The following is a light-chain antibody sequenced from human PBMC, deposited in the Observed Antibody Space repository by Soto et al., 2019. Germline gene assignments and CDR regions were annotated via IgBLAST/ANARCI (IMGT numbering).Light chain of an antibody. J-gene: IGKJ5*01. CDR3: QQHVGLPIT. CDR1: QRVSSTY. CDR2: GAS. Sequence: EIVLTQSPGTLSLSPGERATLSCRASQRVSSTYLAWYQQKPGQAPRLLIYGASSRATGIPDRFSGSGSGTDFTLTISRVAPEDFAVYYCQQHVGLPITFGQGTRLEIK. V-gene: IGKV3-20*01.